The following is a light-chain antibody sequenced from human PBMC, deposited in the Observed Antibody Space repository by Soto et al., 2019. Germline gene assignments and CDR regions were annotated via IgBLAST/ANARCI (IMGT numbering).Light chain of an antibody. CDR3: QQYSDWPLT. V-gene: IGKV3-15*01. J-gene: IGKJ4*01. Sequence: EIVMTQSPASLSVSPGGRASLSCRASQSISTKLAWYQHKPGQAPRLLLYGASTRATGIPATFSGWGSETEFTLTISSLQSEDFAVYYCQQYSDWPLTFGGGTKVEIK. CDR2: GAS. CDR1: QSISTK.